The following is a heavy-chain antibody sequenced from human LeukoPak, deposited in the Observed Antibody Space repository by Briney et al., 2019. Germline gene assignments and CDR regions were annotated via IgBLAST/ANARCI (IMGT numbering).Heavy chain of an antibody. CDR1: GFTFGSDA. D-gene: IGHD5-18*01. J-gene: IGHJ3*02. CDR3: ATPWIQLWLRGSNAFDI. Sequence: GGSLRPSFSAVGFTFGSDAISSVRQAPGEGLEWGSAISGSGGSTYYPDSVKGRFTISRDNSKNTVYLPMNSLRAEDTAVYYCATPWIQLWLRGSNAFDIWGQGTMVTVSS. CDR2: ISGSGGST. V-gene: IGHV3-23*01.